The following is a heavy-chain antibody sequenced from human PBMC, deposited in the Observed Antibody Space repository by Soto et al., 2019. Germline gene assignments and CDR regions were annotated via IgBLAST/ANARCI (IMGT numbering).Heavy chain of an antibody. J-gene: IGHJ4*02. V-gene: IGHV1-69*12. Sequence: QVQLVKPGAEVKKPGSSVKVSCKPSGGTFRSYAITGVRQAPGQGLEWMGGIIPIFGTANYAQKFQGRVTITADESTSTAYMELSSLRSEDTAVYYCARERLDGGKDYWGQGTLVTVSS. CDR3: ARERLDGGKDY. CDR1: GGTFRSYA. D-gene: IGHD2-15*01. CDR2: IIPIFGTA.